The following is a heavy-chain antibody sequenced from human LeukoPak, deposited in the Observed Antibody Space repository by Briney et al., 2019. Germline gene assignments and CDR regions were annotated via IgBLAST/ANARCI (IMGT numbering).Heavy chain of an antibody. CDR2: INPNSGGT. CDR3: ARDWVYGDYAGDLDY. Sequence: ASVKVSCKASGYTFTGYYMHWVRQAPRQGLEWMGWINPNSGGTNYAQKFQGRVTMTRDTSISTAYMELSRLRSDDTAVYYCARDWVYGDYAGDLDYWGQGTLVTVSS. D-gene: IGHD4-17*01. J-gene: IGHJ4*02. CDR1: GYTFTGYY. V-gene: IGHV1-2*02.